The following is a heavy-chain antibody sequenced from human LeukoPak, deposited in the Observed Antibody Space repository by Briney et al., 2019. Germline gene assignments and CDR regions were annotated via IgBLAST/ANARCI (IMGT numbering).Heavy chain of an antibody. CDR3: ASLGGSGWSVGGDYYGMDV. Sequence: GRSLTPSCPPAASSFSIYRMNCVRLPARGWRGWVSSISSSSSYIYYTDSVKGRFTISRDNAKNSLYLQMNRLRAEDTGVYYCASLGGSGWSVGGDYYGMDVWGQGTPVTVSS. D-gene: IGHD6-19*01. CDR2: ISSSSSYI. J-gene: IGHJ6*02. V-gene: IGHV3-21*01. CDR1: ASSFSIYR.